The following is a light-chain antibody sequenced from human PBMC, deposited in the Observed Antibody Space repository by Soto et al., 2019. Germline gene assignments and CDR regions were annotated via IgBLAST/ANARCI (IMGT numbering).Light chain of an antibody. CDR2: AAS. CDR1: QDIRSY. J-gene: IGKJ4*01. CDR3: RQLDTYPLT. Sequence: DIQLTQSPSFLSASLGDRVTITCRASQDIRSYLAWYQQKPGEAPKLLIYAASMLHVGVPSRFSGSGSGTEFTLTISSRQPEDFASYYCRQLDTYPLTFGGGTTVEI. V-gene: IGKV1-9*01.